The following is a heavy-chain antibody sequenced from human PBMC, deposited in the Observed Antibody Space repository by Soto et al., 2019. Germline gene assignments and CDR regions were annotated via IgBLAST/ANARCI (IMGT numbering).Heavy chain of an antibody. CDR3: ASDLGVRENVDY. CDR2: IWYDGSNK. D-gene: IGHD3-10*01. V-gene: IGHV3-33*01. CDR1: GFTFSSYG. J-gene: IGHJ4*02. Sequence: QVQLVESGGGVVQPGRSLRLSCAASGFTFSSYGMHWVRQAPGKGLEWVAVIWYDGSNKYYADSVKGRFTIFRDNSKNTVYLQMSSVRAEDTGVYYCASDLGVRENVDYWGQGTLVNGSS.